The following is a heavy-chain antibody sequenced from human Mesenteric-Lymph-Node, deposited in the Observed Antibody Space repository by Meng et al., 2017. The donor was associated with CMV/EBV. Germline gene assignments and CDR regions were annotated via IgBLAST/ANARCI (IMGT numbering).Heavy chain of an antibody. J-gene: IGHJ6*02. V-gene: IGHV4-31*03. CDR1: GGSISSGGYY. CDR3: SRSYSSSTSYYYGMDV. Sequence: SETLSLTCTVSGGSISSGGYYWSWIRQHPRKGLEWIAYIYYSGSTYYNPSLKSRVTISIDTSKNQFSLNLSSVTAADTAVYYCSRSYSSSTSYYYGMDVWGQGTTVTVSS. CDR2: IYYSGST. D-gene: IGHD6-6*01.